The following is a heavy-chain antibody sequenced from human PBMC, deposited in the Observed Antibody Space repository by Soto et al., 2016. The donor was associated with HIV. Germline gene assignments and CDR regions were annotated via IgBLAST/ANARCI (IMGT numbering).Heavy chain of an antibody. CDR3: VRELLTGPDAFDV. CDR2: IRGSGEYT. D-gene: IGHD7-27*01. Sequence: EVQLVESGGKLIQPGGSLRLSCAASGFTFSNHAMSWVRQAPGKGLEWVSGIRGSGEYTHYDDSVKGRFTISRDNSKNTMFLQMNNLRAEDTAVYYCVRELLTGPDAFDVVGTKGQWSTVSS. CDR1: GFTFSNHA. J-gene: IGHJ3*01. V-gene: IGHV3-23*04.